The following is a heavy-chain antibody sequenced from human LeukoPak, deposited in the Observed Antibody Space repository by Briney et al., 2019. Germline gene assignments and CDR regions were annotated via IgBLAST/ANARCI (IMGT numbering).Heavy chain of an antibody. J-gene: IGHJ4*02. V-gene: IGHV4-59*08. D-gene: IGHD5-24*01. CDR2: IYHSGST. Sequence: PSETLSLTCTVSGGSISSYYWSWIRQPPGKGLEWIGSIYHSGSTYYNPSLKSRVTVPVDTSKNQFSLKLSSVTAADTAVYYCARRFDDGNFDYWGQGTLVTVSS. CDR1: GGSISSYY. CDR3: ARRFDDGNFDY.